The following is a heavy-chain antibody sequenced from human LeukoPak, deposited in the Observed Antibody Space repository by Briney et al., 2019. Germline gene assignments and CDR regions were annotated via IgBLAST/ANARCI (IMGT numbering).Heavy chain of an antibody. V-gene: IGHV3-21*01. CDR2: ISSSSSYI. CDR1: GFTFSNYW. D-gene: IGHD6-19*01. Sequence: GGSLRLSCAASGFTFSNYWMNWVRQAPGKGLEWVSSISSSSSYIYYADSVKGRFTISRDNAKNSLYLQMNSLRAEDTAVYYCAREKQWLARFDYWGQGTLVTVSS. J-gene: IGHJ4*02. CDR3: AREKQWLARFDY.